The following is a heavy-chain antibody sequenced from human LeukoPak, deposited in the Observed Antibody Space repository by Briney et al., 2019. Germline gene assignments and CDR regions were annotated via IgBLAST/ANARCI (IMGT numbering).Heavy chain of an antibody. J-gene: IGHJ6*02. CDR2: IYSGGST. V-gene: IGHV3-53*01. D-gene: IGHD3-10*01. CDR1: GFTVSRNY. Sequence: PGGSLRLSCAASGFTVSRNYMSWVRQAPGKGLEWVSVIYSGGSTYYADSVKGRFTISRDNSKNTLYLQVNSLRADDTAVYYCAGSDTQFLYYYGMDVWGQGTTVTVSS. CDR3: AGSDTQFLYYYGMDV.